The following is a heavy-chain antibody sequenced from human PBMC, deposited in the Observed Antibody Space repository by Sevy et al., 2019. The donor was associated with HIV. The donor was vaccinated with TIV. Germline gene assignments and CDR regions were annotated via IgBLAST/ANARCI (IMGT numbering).Heavy chain of an antibody. CDR3: ARSGGGVFQLDY. CDR1: GFTFSSYW. D-gene: IGHD3-16*01. Sequence: GGSLRLSCAASGFTFSSYWMHWVRQAPGKGLVWVSRINEDGSTTNYADSVKGRFTISRDNAKNTLYLQMNSLGAEDTAVYYCARSGGGVFQLDYWGQGTLVTVSS. CDR2: INEDGSTT. J-gene: IGHJ4*02. V-gene: IGHV3-74*01.